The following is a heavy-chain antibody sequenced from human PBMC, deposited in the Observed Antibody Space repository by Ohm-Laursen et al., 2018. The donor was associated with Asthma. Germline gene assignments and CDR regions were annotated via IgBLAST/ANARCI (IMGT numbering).Heavy chain of an antibody. V-gene: IGHV4-61*01. CDR3: ATDRSTRGFDS. D-gene: IGHD3-10*01. J-gene: IGHJ4*01. Sequence: PSQTLSLTCSVSGASVTSETYYWTWIRQPPGKGLEWIGYISDSGNTNYNASLNSRVTISVDRSKNQFSLKLTSVTAADTAAYYCATDRSTRGFDSWGHGTLVTVSS. CDR1: GASVTSETYY. CDR2: ISDSGNT.